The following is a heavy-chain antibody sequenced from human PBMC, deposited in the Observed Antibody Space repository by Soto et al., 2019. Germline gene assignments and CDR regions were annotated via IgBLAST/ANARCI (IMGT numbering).Heavy chain of an antibody. CDR2: INGGGDSA. CDR3: ARGAPIDY. V-gene: IGHV3-23*01. Sequence: EVQLLESREALAQPGGSLRLSCAASGFTFSSHAMTWVRQAPGKGLEWVALINGGGDSAYYAGSVKGRFTISRDNFKNTLFLQMNNLRGEDTAVYYCARGAPIDYWGQGTLVTVSS. J-gene: IGHJ4*02. CDR1: GFTFSSHA.